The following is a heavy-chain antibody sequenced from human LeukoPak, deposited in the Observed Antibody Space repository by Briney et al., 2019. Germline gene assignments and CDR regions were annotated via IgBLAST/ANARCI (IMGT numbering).Heavy chain of an antibody. J-gene: IGHJ3*02. CDR3: ARDGEGYCSSTSCPDAFDI. D-gene: IGHD2-2*01. CDR1: GFTFSSYA. V-gene: IGHV3-30*04. CDR2: ISYDGSNK. Sequence: PGGSPRLSCAASGFTFSSYAMHWVRQAPGKGLEWVAVISYDGSNKYYADSVKGRFTISRDNSKNTLYLQMNSLRAEDTAVYYCARDGEGYCSSTSCPDAFDIWGQGTMVTVSS.